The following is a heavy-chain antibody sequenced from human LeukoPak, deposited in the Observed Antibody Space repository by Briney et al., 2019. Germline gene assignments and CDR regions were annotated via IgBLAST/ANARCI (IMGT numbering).Heavy chain of an antibody. V-gene: IGHV1-46*01. CDR2: INPSGGST. CDR3: ARAGTRLSGRPSSSSGYYYYMDV. Sequence: GASVKVSCKASGYTFTSYYMHWVRQAPGQGLEWMGIINPSGGSTSCAQKFQGRVTMTRDTSTSTVYMELSSLRSEDTAVYYCARAGTRLSGRPSSSSGYYYYMDVWGKGTTVTVSS. CDR1: GYTFTSYY. J-gene: IGHJ6*03. D-gene: IGHD6-13*01.